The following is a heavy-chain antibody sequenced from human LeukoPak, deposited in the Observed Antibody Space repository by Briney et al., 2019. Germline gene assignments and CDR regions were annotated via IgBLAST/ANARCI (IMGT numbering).Heavy chain of an antibody. D-gene: IGHD3-10*01. CDR3: ARDGWIRYYGSGSYSGYYFDY. V-gene: IGHV1-69*05. CDR1: GGTFSSYA. Sequence: SVKVSCKASGGTFSSYAIGWVRQAPGQGLEWIGRIIPIFGTANYAQKFQGRVTITTDESTSTAYMEMSSLRSEDTAVYSCARDGWIRYYGSGSYSGYYFDYWGQGTLVTVSS. CDR2: IIPIFGTA. J-gene: IGHJ4*02.